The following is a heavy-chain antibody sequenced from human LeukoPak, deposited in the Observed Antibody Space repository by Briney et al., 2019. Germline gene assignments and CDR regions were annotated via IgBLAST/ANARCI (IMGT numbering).Heavy chain of an antibody. CDR2: IIPILGIA. CDR3: AREVLAQGIAAAGALFDY. V-gene: IGHV1-69*04. J-gene: IGHJ4*02. D-gene: IGHD6-13*01. CDR1: GGTFSSYA. Sequence: GASVKVSCKASGGTFSSYAISWVRQAPGQGREWMGRIIPILGIANYAQKFQGRVTITADKSTSTAYMELSSLRSEDTAVYYCAREVLAQGIAAAGALFDYWGQGTLVTVSS.